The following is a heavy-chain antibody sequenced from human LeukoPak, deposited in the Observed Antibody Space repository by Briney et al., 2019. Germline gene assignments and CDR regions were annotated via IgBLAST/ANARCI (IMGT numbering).Heavy chain of an antibody. CDR2: INHSGST. CDR3: ARAGYSSGFDY. V-gene: IGHV4-34*01. CDR1: GGSISSYY. Sequence: SGTLSLTCTVSGGSISSYYWSWIRQPPGKGLEWIGEINHSGSTNYNPSLKSRVTISVDTSKNQFSLKLSSVTAADTAVYYCARAGYSSGFDYWGQGTLVTVSS. D-gene: IGHD6-19*01. J-gene: IGHJ4*02.